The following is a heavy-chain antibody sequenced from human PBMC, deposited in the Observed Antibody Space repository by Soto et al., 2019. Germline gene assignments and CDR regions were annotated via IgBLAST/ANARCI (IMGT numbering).Heavy chain of an antibody. Sequence: SETLSLTCTVSGGSISSYYWSWIRQPPGKGLEWIGYIYYSGSTNYNPSLKSRVTISVDTSKNQFSLKLSSVTAADTAVYYCAVAEDYFDYWGQGTLVTVSS. CDR1: GGSISSYY. D-gene: IGHD6-19*01. V-gene: IGHV4-59*08. CDR3: AVAEDYFDY. J-gene: IGHJ4*02. CDR2: IYYSGST.